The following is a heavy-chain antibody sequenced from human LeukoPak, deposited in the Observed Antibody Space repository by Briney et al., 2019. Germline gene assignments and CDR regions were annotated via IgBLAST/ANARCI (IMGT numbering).Heavy chain of an antibody. D-gene: IGHD6-13*01. J-gene: IGHJ5*02. Sequence: SETLSLTCTVSGGSLSSSSYYWGWIRQPPGKGLEWLGSIYYSGSTYYNPSLKSRVTISVDTAKNQFSLKLSSVTAADTAVYYCARLGDGEQQLVNWFDPWGQGTLVTVSS. CDR3: ARLGDGEQQLVNWFDP. V-gene: IGHV4-39*01. CDR2: IYYSGST. CDR1: GGSLSSSSYY.